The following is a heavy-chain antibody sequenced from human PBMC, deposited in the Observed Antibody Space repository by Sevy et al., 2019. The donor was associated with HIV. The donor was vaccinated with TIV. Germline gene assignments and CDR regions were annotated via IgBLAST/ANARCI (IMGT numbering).Heavy chain of an antibody. CDR3: AKVDVVVPVADYGMDV. Sequence: GGSLRLSCAASGFTFSRYGMHWVRQAPGKGLEWVSSISRSGGSTYYADSVKGRFTISRDNSKNTLYLQMNRLRAEDTAVYYCAKVDVVVPVADYGMDVWGQGTTVTVSS. D-gene: IGHD2-2*01. CDR2: ISRSGGST. V-gene: IGHV3-23*01. CDR1: GFTFSRYG. J-gene: IGHJ6*02.